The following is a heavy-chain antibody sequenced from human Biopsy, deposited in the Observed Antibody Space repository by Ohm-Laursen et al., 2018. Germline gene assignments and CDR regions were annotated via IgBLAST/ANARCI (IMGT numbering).Heavy chain of an antibody. CDR3: ARIYFYGSGSSDFFFDV. J-gene: IGHJ4*01. D-gene: IGHD3-10*01. CDR2: VSYSGTT. CDR1: GSSIRTFDYY. Sequence: SETLSLTCSVSGSSIRTFDYYWGWVRQPPGKGLEWIGCVSYSGTTYYNPSLKRRVTISQDESNNQFSLTLTSVTARDTADYYCARIYFYGSGSSDFFFDVWGHGTPVAVSS. V-gene: IGHV4-39*01.